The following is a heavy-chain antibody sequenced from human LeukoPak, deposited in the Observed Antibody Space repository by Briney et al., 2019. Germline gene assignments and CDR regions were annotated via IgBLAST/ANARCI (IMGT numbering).Heavy chain of an antibody. CDR2: ISSSSSTI. J-gene: IGHJ1*01. CDR1: GFTFSSYS. CDR3: ATGEYYYGSRGSNFQH. Sequence: GGSLRLSCAASGFTFSSYSMNWVRQAPGKGLEWVSYISSSSSTIYYADSVKGRFTISRDNAKNSLYLQMNSLRAEDTAVYYCATGEYYYGSRGSNFQHWGQGTLVTVSS. D-gene: IGHD3-22*01. V-gene: IGHV3-48*04.